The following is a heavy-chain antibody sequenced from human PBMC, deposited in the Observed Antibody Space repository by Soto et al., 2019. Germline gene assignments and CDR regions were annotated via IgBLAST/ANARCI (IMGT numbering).Heavy chain of an antibody. V-gene: IGHV1-46*01. J-gene: IGHJ4*02. CDR2: INPIIGTT. Sequence: ASVKGSCKASGYTFTSYYMHWVRQAPGQGLDWMGMINPIIGTTSYAQKFQGRVTITADESTSTAYMELSSLRSEDTAVYYCARGGPPEPPLEWLLYWGQGTLVTVSS. CDR1: GYTFTSYY. D-gene: IGHD3-3*01. CDR3: ARGGPPEPPLEWLLY.